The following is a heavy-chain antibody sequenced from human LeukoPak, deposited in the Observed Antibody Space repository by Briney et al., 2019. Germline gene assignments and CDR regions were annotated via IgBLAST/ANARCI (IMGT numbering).Heavy chain of an antibody. CDR3: ARDNLAVAATPDY. CDR1: GGTFSSYA. CDR2: ISAYNGNT. D-gene: IGHD6-19*01. Sequence: GASVKVSCKASGGTFSSYAISWVRQAPGQGLEWMGWISAYNGNTNYAQMLQARVTMTTDTSTTTTYMELRSLRSDDTAVYYCARDNLAVAATPDYWGQGTLVTVSS. V-gene: IGHV1-18*01. J-gene: IGHJ4*02.